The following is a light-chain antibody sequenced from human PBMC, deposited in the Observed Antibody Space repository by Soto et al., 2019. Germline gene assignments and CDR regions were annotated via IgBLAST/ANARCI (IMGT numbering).Light chain of an antibody. CDR3: QQYNSYSRYT. V-gene: IGKV1-5*03. Sequence: DIQMTQSPSTLSASVGDRVTITCRASQSISSWLAWYQQKPGKAPKLLIYKASSLESGVPSRFSGSGSGTEFTLTISSLQHDDFATYYCQQYNSYSRYTFGQGTKLEIK. J-gene: IGKJ2*01. CDR2: KAS. CDR1: QSISSW.